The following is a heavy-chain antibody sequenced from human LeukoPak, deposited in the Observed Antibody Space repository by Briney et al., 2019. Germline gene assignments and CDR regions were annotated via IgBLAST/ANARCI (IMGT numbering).Heavy chain of an antibody. V-gene: IGHV4-30-2*01. D-gene: IGHD5-18*01. CDR2: INHSGST. J-gene: IGHJ4*02. Sequence: TLSLTCAVSGGSISSGGYSWSWIRQPPGKGLEWIGYINHSGSTNYNPSLKSRVTISVDTSKNQFSLKLSSVTAADTAVYYCARNRKRGYSYGPVGFFHWGQGTLVTVSS. CDR1: GGSISSGGYS. CDR3: ARNRKRGYSYGPVGFFH.